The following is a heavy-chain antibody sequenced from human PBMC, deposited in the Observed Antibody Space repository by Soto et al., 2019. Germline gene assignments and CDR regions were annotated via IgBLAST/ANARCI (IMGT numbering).Heavy chain of an antibody. J-gene: IGHJ6*02. V-gene: IGHV3-30*18. CDR1: GFTFSSYG. D-gene: IGHD5-18*01. CDR3: AKDRGSYSHRPYYYGMDV. Sequence: QVQLVESGGGVVQPGRSLRLSCAASGFTFSSYGMHWVRQAPGKGLEWVAVISYDGSNKYYADSVKGRFTISRDNSKNTLYLQMNSLRAEDTAVCYCAKDRGSYSHRPYYYGMDVWGQGTTVTVSS. CDR2: ISYDGSNK.